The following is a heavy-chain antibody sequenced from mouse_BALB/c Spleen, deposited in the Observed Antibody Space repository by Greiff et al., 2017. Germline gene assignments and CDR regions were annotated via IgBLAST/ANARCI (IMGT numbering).Heavy chain of an antibody. CDR2: INSNGGST. J-gene: IGHJ4*01. Sequence: EVKLVESGGGLVQPGGSLKLSCAASGFTFSSYGMSWVRQTPDKRLELVATINSNGGSTYYPDSVKGRFTISRDNAKNTLYLQMSSLKSEDTAMYYCARVPLYYAMDYWGQGTSVTVSS. CDR3: ARVPLYYAMDY. CDR1: GFTFSSYG. V-gene: IGHV5-6-3*01.